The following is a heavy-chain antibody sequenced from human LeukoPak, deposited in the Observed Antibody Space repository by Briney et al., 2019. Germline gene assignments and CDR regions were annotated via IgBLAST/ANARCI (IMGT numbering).Heavy chain of an antibody. V-gene: IGHV4-61*02. J-gene: IGHJ4*02. CDR2: IYTSGST. CDR1: GGSISSGSYY. D-gene: IGHD3-22*01. Sequence: SETLSLTCTVSGGSISSGSYYWSWIRQPAGKGLEWIGRIYTSGSTNYNPSLKSRVTISVDTSKNQFSLKLSSVTAADTAVYYCAAPARETYYYDSSGYYYKYPFDYWGQGTLVTVSS. CDR3: AAPARETYYYDSSGYYYKYPFDY.